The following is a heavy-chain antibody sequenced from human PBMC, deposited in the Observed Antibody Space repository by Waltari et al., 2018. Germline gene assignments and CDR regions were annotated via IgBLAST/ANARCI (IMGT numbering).Heavy chain of an antibody. Sequence: QVQLQQWGAGPLKPSETLSLTCAVYGGSFSGYYWSWIRQPPGKGLEWIGEINHSGSTNYNPSLKSRVTISVDTSKNQFSLKLSSVTAADTAVYYCARGGYYDFWSGYSNWGQGTLVTVSS. CDR1: GGSFSGYY. J-gene: IGHJ4*02. CDR3: ARGGYYDFWSGYSN. D-gene: IGHD3-3*01. V-gene: IGHV4-34*01. CDR2: INHSGST.